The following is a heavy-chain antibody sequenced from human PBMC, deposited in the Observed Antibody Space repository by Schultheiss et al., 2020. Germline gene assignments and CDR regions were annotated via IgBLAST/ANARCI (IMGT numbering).Heavy chain of an antibody. J-gene: IGHJ6*02. Sequence: GGSLRLSCAASGFTFSSYGMHWVRQAPGKGLEWVAVISYDGSNKYYADSVKGRFTISRDNSKNTLYLQMNSLRAEDTAVYYCAKDYDFWSGYYRYTYYYYYGMDVWGQGTTVTVSS. V-gene: IGHV3-30*18. D-gene: IGHD3-3*01. CDR3: AKDYDFWSGYYRYTYYYYYGMDV. CDR1: GFTFSSYG. CDR2: ISYDGSNK.